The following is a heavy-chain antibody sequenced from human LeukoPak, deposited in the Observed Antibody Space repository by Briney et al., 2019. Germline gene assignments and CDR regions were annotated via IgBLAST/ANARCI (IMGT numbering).Heavy chain of an antibody. J-gene: IGHJ5*02. D-gene: IGHD6-13*01. V-gene: IGHV3-48*03. CDR2: ISGSSGNI. CDR3: AREKNPALVFDP. Sequence: PSGGSLRLSCAASGFPFSSYEMHWLRQAPGKGLEWVAHISGSSGNILYSDSVKGRFSVPRDNANNVLYLQMNSLRVEDTAVYYCAREKNPALVFDPWGQGTLVTVSP. CDR1: GFPFSSYE.